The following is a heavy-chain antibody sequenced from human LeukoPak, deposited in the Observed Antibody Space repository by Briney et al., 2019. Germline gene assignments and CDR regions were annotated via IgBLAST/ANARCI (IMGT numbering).Heavy chain of an antibody. CDR2: IRYDGSNK. D-gene: IGHD3-16*02. J-gene: IGHJ3*01. V-gene: IGHV3-30*02. CDR1: GFTFSSYG. CDR3: AKNRERGRYDSFDV. Sequence: AGGSLRLSCAASGFTFSSYGMHWVRQAPGKGLEWVAFIRYDGSNKYYADSVKGRFTISRDNSKNTLYLQMNSLRAEDTAVYYCAKNRERGRYDSFDVWAQGSWVTVSS.